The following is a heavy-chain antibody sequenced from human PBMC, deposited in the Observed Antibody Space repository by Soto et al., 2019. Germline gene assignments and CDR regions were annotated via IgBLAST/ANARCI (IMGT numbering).Heavy chain of an antibody. J-gene: IGHJ6*02. CDR1: GGSISSSNW. D-gene: IGHD2-15*01. CDR2: IYHSGST. CDR3: ARLVVAATLYYYYGMDV. Sequence: SETLSLTCAVSGGSISSSNWWSWVRQPPGKGLEWIGEIYHSGSTNYNPSLKSRVTISVDKSKNQFSLKLSSVTAADTAVYYCARLVVAATLYYYYGMDVWGPGTTVTVSS. V-gene: IGHV4-4*02.